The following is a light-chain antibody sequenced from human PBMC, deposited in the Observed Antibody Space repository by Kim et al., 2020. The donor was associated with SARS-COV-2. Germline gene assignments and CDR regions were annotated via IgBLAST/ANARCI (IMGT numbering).Light chain of an antibody. V-gene: IGKV1-5*01. CDR1: KSITRW. CDR2: DAS. J-gene: IGKJ4*01. CDR3: QQYNLYPLT. Sequence: ASVGNSVTITSRASKSITRWLAWYQQKPGKATKLLISDASTLQGGVPSRFSGSGSGTEFPLTITSLQPDDFATYYCQQYNLYPLTFGGGTKVDIK.